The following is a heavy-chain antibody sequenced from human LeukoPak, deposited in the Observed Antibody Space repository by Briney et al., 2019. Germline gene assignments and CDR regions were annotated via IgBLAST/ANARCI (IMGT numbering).Heavy chain of an antibody. CDR3: AKDLTRGGWYFDY. D-gene: IGHD6-19*01. J-gene: IGHJ4*02. CDR1: GFTFSSHW. V-gene: IGHV3-74*03. CDR2: INGDGSNT. Sequence: GGSLRVSCAASGFTFSSHWMHWVRQAQGKGLVWVSRINGDGSNTTYADSVKGRFTISRDNAKNSLYLQMNSLGAEDTALYYCAKDLTRGGWYFDYWGQGTLVTVSS.